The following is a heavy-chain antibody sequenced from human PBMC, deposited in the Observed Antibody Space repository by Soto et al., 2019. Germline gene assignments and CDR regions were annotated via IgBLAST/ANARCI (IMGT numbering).Heavy chain of an antibody. CDR1: GFTFSTYD. Sequence: GSLRLSCVASGFTFSTYDMNWVRQAPGKGLGWVSSINRASIYIYYADSVRGRFTISRDNAKNSLYLQMDSLRVEDTAVYYCARRTVTTYHYFDYWGRGTLVTVSS. D-gene: IGHD4-17*01. V-gene: IGHV3-21*01. J-gene: IGHJ4*02. CDR2: INRASIYI. CDR3: ARRTVTTYHYFDY.